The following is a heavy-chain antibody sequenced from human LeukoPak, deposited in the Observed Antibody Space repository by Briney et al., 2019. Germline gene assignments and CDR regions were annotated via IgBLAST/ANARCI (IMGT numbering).Heavy chain of an antibody. CDR1: GFTFSSYW. Sequence: GGSLRLSCAASGFTFSSYWMSWVRQAPGKGLEWVANIKQDGSEKYYVDSVKGRFTISRDNAKNSLYLQMNSLRAEDTAVYYCARLGLGYCSGGSCYSIDYWGQGTLVTVSS. J-gene: IGHJ4*02. CDR2: IKQDGSEK. CDR3: ARLGLGYCSGGSCYSIDY. D-gene: IGHD2-15*01. V-gene: IGHV3-7*01.